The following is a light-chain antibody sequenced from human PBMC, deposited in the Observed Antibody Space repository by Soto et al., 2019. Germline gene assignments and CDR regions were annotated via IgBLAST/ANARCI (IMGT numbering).Light chain of an antibody. Sequence: QSVLTQPPSTSGTPGQRVTISCSGSSSNIGSSYVFWFQHLPGTAPKLLMYNNNQRPSGVPDRVSAYKSGTSASLAISGLRSEDEADYYCAAWDDRVSGYVFGTGTKVTVL. CDR2: NNN. CDR1: SSNIGSSY. CDR3: AAWDDRVSGYV. J-gene: IGLJ1*01. V-gene: IGLV1-47*02.